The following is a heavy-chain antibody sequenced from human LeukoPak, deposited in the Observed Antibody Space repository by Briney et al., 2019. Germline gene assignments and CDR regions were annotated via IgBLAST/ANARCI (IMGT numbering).Heavy chain of an antibody. CDR2: LSDSGVTT. J-gene: IGHJ4*02. Sequence: GGSLRLSCAGSGFTFSGYGMVWVRQAPGKGLEWVSGLSDSGVTTYYADSVKGRFTISRDNSKNTLYLQMNSLRAEDTAVYYCAKVEGLQYFDYWGQGTLVTVSS. CDR1: GFTFSGYG. D-gene: IGHD5-24*01. V-gene: IGHV3-23*01. CDR3: AKVEGLQYFDY.